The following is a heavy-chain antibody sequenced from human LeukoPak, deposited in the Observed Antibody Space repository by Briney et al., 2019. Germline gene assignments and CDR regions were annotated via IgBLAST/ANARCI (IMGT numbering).Heavy chain of an antibody. J-gene: IGHJ4*02. D-gene: IGHD5-12*01. CDR2: ISSSGSTI. CDR1: GFTFSSYE. CDR3: ARDLNSGYQPFDY. V-gene: IGHV3-48*03. Sequence: GGSLRLSCAASGFTFSSYEMNWVRQAPGKGLEWVSYISSSGSTIYYADSVKGRFTISRDNAKNSLYLQMNSLRAEDTAVYYCARDLNSGYQPFDYWGQGTLVTVSS.